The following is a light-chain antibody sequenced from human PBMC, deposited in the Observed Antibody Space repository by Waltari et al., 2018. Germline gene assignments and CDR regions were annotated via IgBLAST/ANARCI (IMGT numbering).Light chain of an antibody. J-gene: IGLJ3*02. CDR1: SSDIGTYNY. Sequence: SALTQPASVSGSPGQSITIPCPGTSSDIGTYNYASWYQQHPGKAPKLMIFDVNKRPSGVSYRFSGSKSRNPASLTISGLQAEDESDYYCSSYSRITTSVVFGGGTKLTVL. CDR3: SSYSRITTSVV. CDR2: DVN. V-gene: IGLV2-14*01.